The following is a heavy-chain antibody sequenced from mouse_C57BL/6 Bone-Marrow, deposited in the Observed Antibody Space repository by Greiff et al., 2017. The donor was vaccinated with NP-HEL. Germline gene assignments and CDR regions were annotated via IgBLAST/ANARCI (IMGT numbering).Heavy chain of an antibody. D-gene: IGHD3-3*01. CDR1: GYAFSSYW. Sequence: VKLMESGAELVKPGASVKISCKASGYAFSSYWMNWVKQRPGKGLEWIGQIYPGDGDTNYNGKFKGKATLTADKSSSTAYMQLSSLTSEDSAVYFCAREGQGYYYAMDYWGQGTSVTVSS. J-gene: IGHJ4*01. CDR2: IYPGDGDT. V-gene: IGHV1-80*01. CDR3: AREGQGYYYAMDY.